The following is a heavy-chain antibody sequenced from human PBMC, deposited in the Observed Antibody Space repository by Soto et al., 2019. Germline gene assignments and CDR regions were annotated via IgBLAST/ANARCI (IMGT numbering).Heavy chain of an antibody. CDR3: AKEGADTGTYYFDY. CDR2: ISNDGSNK. V-gene: IGHV3-30*18. J-gene: IGHJ4*02. CDR1: NFTFSNYG. Sequence: QVQLVESGGGVVQPGRSLRLSCAASNFTFSNYGMHWVRQAPGKGLEWVALISNDGSNKYYTDSVKGRFTISRDNSRNKLSLQMNSLRADATAVSYCAKEGADTGTYYFDYWGQGTLITVSS. D-gene: IGHD1-26*01.